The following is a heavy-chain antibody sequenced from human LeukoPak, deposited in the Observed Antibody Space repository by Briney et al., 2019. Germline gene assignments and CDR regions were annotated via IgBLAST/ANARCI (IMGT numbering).Heavy chain of an antibody. Sequence: PSETLSLTCAVYGGSFSGYYWSWIRQPPGKGLEWIGEINHSGSTNYNPSLKSRVTISVDTSKNQFSLKLSSVTAADTAVYYCARRTLYGVYRRREFDYWGQGTLVTVSS. CDR2: INHSGST. D-gene: IGHD5/OR15-5a*01. CDR1: GGSFSGYY. V-gene: IGHV4-34*01. CDR3: ARRTLYGVYRRREFDY. J-gene: IGHJ4*02.